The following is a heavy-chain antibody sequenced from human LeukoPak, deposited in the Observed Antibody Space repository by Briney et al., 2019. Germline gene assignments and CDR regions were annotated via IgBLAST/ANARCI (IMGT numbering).Heavy chain of an antibody. V-gene: IGHV3-30*03. J-gene: IGHJ3*02. CDR1: GFTFSSYG. CDR2: ISYDGSNK. Sequence: GGSLRLSCAASGFTFSSYGMHWVRQAPGKGLEWVAVISYDGSNKYYADSVKGRFTISRDNSKNTLYLQMNSLRAEDTAVYYCAASTVTTYGAFDIWGQGTMVTVSS. CDR3: AASTVTTYGAFDI. D-gene: IGHD4-17*01.